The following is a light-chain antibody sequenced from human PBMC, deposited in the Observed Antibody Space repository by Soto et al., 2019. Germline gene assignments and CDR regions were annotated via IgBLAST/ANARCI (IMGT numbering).Light chain of an antibody. CDR2: GAS. V-gene: IGKV3-20*01. Sequence: ENVLTQSPGTLSLSPGERATLSCRASQTVSSYLTWYQQRPGQAPRLLIYGASKRATGISDRFSGSGSGTDFTLTISRLEPEDFALYYCQQYGTSPITFGQGTRLEI. J-gene: IGKJ5*01. CDR1: QTVSSY. CDR3: QQYGTSPIT.